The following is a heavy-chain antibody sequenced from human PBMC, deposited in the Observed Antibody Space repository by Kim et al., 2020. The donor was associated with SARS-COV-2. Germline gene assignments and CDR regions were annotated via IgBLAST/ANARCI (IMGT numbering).Heavy chain of an antibody. D-gene: IGHD3-16*02. CDR3: ARVVWGGYRYFDS. V-gene: IGHV7-4-1*02. CDR1: GYTFTNHA. CDR2: INTDTGSP. Sequence: ASVKVSCKASGYTFTNHAINWVRQAPGRGLEGMGWINTDTGSPTYAPDFTGRFVFSLDTSVSTAYLQIRSLEAEDTALYYCARVVWGGYRYFDSWGHGTL. J-gene: IGHJ4*03.